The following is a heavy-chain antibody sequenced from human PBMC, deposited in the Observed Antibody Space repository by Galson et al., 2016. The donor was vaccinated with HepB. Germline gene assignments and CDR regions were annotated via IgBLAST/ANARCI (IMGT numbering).Heavy chain of an antibody. CDR2: ISTSSSYI. CDR3: ARRDYYYYGMDV. CDR1: GFSFSKYT. Sequence: SLRLSCAASGFSFSKYTMNWVRQAPGKGLEWVSSISTSSSYISYADSLKGRFTISRDTAKNSLYLQMTSPRAEDTAVYYFARRDYYYYGMDVWGQGTTVFVSS. V-gene: IGHV3-21*06. J-gene: IGHJ6*02.